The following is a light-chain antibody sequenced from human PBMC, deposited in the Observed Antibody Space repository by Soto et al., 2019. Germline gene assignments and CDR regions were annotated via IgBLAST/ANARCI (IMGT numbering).Light chain of an antibody. J-gene: IGLJ2*01. CDR2: EDN. CDR3: QSYDSSSVV. Sequence: NFMLTQPHSVSESPGQTVTISCTRSSGSIASNYVQWYQQRPGSAPTTVIYEDNQRPSGVPDRFSGSIDSSSNSASLTISGLKAEDDADYYCQSYDSSSVVFGGGTKLTVL. V-gene: IGLV6-57*03. CDR1: SGSIASNY.